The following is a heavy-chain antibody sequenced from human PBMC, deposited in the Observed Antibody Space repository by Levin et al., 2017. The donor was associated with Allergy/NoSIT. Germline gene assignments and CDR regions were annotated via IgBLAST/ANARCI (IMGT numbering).Heavy chain of an antibody. Sequence: PGGSLRLSCAVSGGSISSYYWSWIRQPPGKGLEWIGYIYYSGSTNYNPSLKSRVTISVDTSKSQFSLKLSSVTAADTAVYYCAGDLGGVYYMGAFDIWGQGTMVTVSS. CDR1: GGSISSYY. CDR3: AGDLGGVYYMGAFDI. V-gene: IGHV4-59*01. CDR2: IYYSGST. J-gene: IGHJ3*02. D-gene: IGHD3-3*01.